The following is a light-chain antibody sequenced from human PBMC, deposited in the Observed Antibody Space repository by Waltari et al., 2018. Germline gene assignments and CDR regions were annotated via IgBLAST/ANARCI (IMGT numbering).Light chain of an antibody. J-gene: IGKJ4*01. CDR3: QQRSNWPLI. Sequence: IVLTKSPATLSLSPGERATLSCRASQSVSSYLAWYQQKPGQAPRLLIYDAFNRATGIPARFSGSGSGTDFTLTISSLEPEDFAVYYCQQRSNWPLIFGGGTKVEIK. CDR1: QSVSSY. V-gene: IGKV3-11*01. CDR2: DAF.